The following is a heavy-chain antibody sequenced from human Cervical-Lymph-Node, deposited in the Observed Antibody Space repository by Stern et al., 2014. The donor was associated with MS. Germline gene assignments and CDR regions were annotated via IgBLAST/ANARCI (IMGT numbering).Heavy chain of an antibody. CDR3: ALGGFGHYFEY. D-gene: IGHD3-10*01. CDR2: IIPIIGTA. Sequence: VQLVESGAEVQKPGSSVQVSCRASGGTFSSSDISWVRQAPGQWLEWMGGIIPIIGTANDAQKYQGRVTITADESTSTAYMELSSLRSEDTAIYYCALGGFGHYFEYWGQGTLVTVSS. J-gene: IGHJ4*02. V-gene: IGHV1-69*01. CDR1: GGTFSSSD.